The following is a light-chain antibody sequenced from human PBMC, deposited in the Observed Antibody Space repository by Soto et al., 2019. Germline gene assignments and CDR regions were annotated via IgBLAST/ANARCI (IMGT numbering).Light chain of an antibody. J-gene: IGKJ4*01. V-gene: IGKV3-11*01. Sequence: EIVLTQSPGTLSLSPGERATLSCRASQSVSNFLAWYQQKPGQAPRLLIYDAFKRATGIPARFSGSGSGTDVILLISSIEAEDVAVYYCQQRRTYPPTFGGGTKVEIK. CDR2: DAF. CDR3: QQRRTYPPT. CDR1: QSVSNF.